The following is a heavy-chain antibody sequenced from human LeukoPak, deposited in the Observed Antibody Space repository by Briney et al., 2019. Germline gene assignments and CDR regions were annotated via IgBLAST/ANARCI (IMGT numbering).Heavy chain of an antibody. CDR2: IYYSGST. CDR1: GGSISSSSYY. J-gene: IGHJ4*02. V-gene: IGHV4-39*07. CDR3: ARGVRLRWYLDY. D-gene: IGHD4-23*01. Sequence: PSETLSLTCTVSGGSISSSSYYWGWIRQPPGKGLEWIGSIYYSGSTYYNPSLKSRVTISVDTSKNQFSLKLSSVTAADTAVYYCARGVRLRWYLDYWGQGTLVTVSS.